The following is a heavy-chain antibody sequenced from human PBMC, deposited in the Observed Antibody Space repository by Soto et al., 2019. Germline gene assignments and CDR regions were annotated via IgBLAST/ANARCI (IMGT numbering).Heavy chain of an antibody. J-gene: IGHJ6*02. CDR1: GGSITNTDYY. Sequence: QVQLQESGPGLVKPSQTLSLTCSVSGGSITNTDYYCNWIRQSPGKGLEWIGSIDYSGSTYYNPSLKSRVIISADTSKNLFTMMLRSVTAAGTALYFCARVGPYYYGMDVWGQGTTVTV. CDR3: ARVGPYYYGMDV. D-gene: IGHD3-10*01. CDR2: IDYSGST. V-gene: IGHV4-30-4*01.